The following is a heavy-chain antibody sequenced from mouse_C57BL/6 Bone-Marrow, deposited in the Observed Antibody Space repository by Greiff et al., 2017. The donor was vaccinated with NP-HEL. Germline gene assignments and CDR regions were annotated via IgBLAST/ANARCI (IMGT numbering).Heavy chain of an antibody. Sequence: VQLQQSGAELVRPGTSVKMSCKASGYTFTNYWIGWAKQRPGHGLEWIGDIYPGGGYTNYNEKFKGKATLTADKSSSTAYMQFSSLTSEDSAIYYCARSAGYYFDYWGQGTTLTVSS. D-gene: IGHD1-2*01. CDR1: GYTFTNYW. CDR3: ARSAGYYFDY. J-gene: IGHJ2*01. V-gene: IGHV1-63*01. CDR2: IYPGGGYT.